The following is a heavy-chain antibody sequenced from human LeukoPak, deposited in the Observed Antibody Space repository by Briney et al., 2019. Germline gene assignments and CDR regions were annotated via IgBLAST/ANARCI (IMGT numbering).Heavy chain of an antibody. CDR1: GYTFTSYD. CDR3: ARSIVGVRKRNDY. D-gene: IGHD1-26*01. Sequence: ASVKVSCTASGYTFTSYDIIWVRQASGQGLEWMGWMNPNSGHTGYAQKFQGRVTMTRTTSISTAYMELTSLTSEDSAVYYCARSIVGVRKRNDYWGQGTLVTVSS. V-gene: IGHV1-8*01. CDR2: MNPNSGHT. J-gene: IGHJ4*02.